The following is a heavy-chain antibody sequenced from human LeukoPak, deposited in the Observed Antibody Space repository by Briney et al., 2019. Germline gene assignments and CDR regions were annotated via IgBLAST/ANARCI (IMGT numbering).Heavy chain of an antibody. V-gene: IGHV3-23*01. Sequence: PGGSLRLSCAVSGFTFNINTMSWLRQAPGKGLEWVSAISGSGGSTYYADSVKGWFTISRDNSKNTLYLQMNSLRAEDTAVYYCAKAQSPASYYDFWSGYFDYWGQGTLVTVSS. J-gene: IGHJ4*02. CDR1: GFTFNINT. CDR2: ISGSGGST. CDR3: AKAQSPASYYDFWSGYFDY. D-gene: IGHD3-3*01.